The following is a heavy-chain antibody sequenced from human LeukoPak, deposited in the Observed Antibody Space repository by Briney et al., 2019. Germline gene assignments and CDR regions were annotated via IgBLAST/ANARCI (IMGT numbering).Heavy chain of an antibody. D-gene: IGHD4-23*01. CDR3: AHIHYGGNLIQYNWFDP. CDR2: IYWNDDK. CDR1: GFSLSTSGVG. J-gene: IGHJ5*02. V-gene: IGHV2-5*01. Sequence: ESGPTLVNPTQTLTLTCTFSGFSLSTSGVGVGWIRQPPGKALEWLALIYWNDDKRYSPSLKSRLAITKDTSKNQVVLTMTNMDPVDTATYYCAHIHYGGNLIQYNWFDPWGQGTLVTVSS.